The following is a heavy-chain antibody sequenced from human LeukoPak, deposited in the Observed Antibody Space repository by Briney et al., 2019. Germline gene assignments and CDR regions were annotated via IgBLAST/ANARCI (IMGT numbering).Heavy chain of an antibody. Sequence: GGSLRLSCAASGLTFSNYWMKWVRQAPGKGLEWVANIRQDGSEKYYVDSVKGRFTISRDNPRNSLYLQMNSLRAEDTAVYYCGKTGYWGQGTLVTVSS. CDR2: IRQDGSEK. D-gene: IGHD3-9*01. J-gene: IGHJ4*02. CDR3: GKTGY. CDR1: GLTFSNYW. V-gene: IGHV3-7*02.